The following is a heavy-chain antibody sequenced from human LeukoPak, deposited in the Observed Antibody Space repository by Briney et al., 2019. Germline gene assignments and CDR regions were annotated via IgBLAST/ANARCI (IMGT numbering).Heavy chain of an antibody. J-gene: IGHJ3*02. CDR3: ARFEISPYYYDSSGYSDAFDI. Sequence: GASVKVSCKASGGTFSSYVISWVRQAPGQGLEWMGGIIPIFGTANYAQKFQGRVTITTDESTSTAYMELSSLRAEDTAVYYCARFEISPYYYDSSGYSDAFDIWGQGTMVTVSS. CDR2: IIPIFGTA. CDR1: GGTFSSYV. D-gene: IGHD3-22*01. V-gene: IGHV1-69*05.